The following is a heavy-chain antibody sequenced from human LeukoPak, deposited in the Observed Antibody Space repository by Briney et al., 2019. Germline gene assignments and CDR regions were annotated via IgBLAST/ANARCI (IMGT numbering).Heavy chain of an antibody. J-gene: IGHJ6*02. CDR1: GFPFSSYA. Sequence: PGGSLRLSCSASGFPFSSYAMHWVRQAPGKGLEYVSAISDSGGSTYYADPVKGRFTISRDNSKNTLYLQMSSLRAEDTAVYFCVRVCSFGPYGMDVWGQGTAVSVSS. CDR3: VRVCSFGPYGMDV. V-gene: IGHV3-64D*09. D-gene: IGHD2-8*01. CDR2: ISDSGGST.